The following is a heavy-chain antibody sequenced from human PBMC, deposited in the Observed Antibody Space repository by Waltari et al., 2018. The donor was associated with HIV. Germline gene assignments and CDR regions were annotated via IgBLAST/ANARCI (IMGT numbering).Heavy chain of an antibody. Sequence: EVHLVESGGGLVQPGGSLRLSCAASGFTFSNYWMSWVRQAQGKGLEWVAKKKQDGMEKYYVDSVKGRFPIARDHAKNSLFLQMNSLRGEDTAVYYCARRRCTSTSCFFDYWGQGTLVTVS. V-gene: IGHV3-7*01. CDR2: KKQDGMEK. D-gene: IGHD2-2*01. J-gene: IGHJ4*02. CDR3: ARRRCTSTSCFFDY. CDR1: GFTFSNYW.